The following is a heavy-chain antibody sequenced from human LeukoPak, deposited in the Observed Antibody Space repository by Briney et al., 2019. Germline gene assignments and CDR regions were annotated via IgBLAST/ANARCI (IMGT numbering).Heavy chain of an antibody. D-gene: IGHD3-22*01. Sequence: GGSLRLSCAASGFTFSSYWMSWVRQAPGKGLEWVANVKQDGSEKYYVDSVKGRFTISRDNAKNSLYLQMNSLRAEDTAVYYCARDAGHYYDSSGYIYWGQGTLVTVSS. J-gene: IGHJ4*02. CDR1: GFTFSSYW. V-gene: IGHV3-7*01. CDR2: VKQDGSEK. CDR3: ARDAGHYYDSSGYIY.